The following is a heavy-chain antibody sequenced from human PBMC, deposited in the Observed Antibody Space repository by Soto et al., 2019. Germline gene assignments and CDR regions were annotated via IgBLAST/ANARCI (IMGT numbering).Heavy chain of an antibody. CDR1: GFTFSSYG. J-gene: IGHJ6*02. CDR2: ISYDGSNK. D-gene: IGHD3-10*01. Sequence: QVQLVESGGGVVQPGRSLRLSCAASGFTFSSYGMHWVRQAPGKGLEWVAVISYDGSNKYYADSVKGRFTISRDNSKNTLYRQMNSLRAEDTAVYYCAKEGGNYGSGSYYYYYGMDVWGQGTTVTVSS. V-gene: IGHV3-30*18. CDR3: AKEGGNYGSGSYYYYYGMDV.